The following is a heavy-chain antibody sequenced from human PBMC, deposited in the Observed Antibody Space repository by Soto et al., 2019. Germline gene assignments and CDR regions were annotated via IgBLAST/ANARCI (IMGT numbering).Heavy chain of an antibody. CDR2: ISGSGGST. J-gene: IGHJ4*02. Sequence: DVQLLESGGGLVQPGGSLRLSCAASGFTFSSYAMSWVRQAPGKGLEWVSAISGSGGSTYYADSVKGRFTISRDNSKNTLYLQMNSLRAEDTAVYYCATLTGYPYYFDYWGQGTLVTVSS. D-gene: IGHD3-9*01. CDR1: GFTFSSYA. V-gene: IGHV3-23*01. CDR3: ATLTGYPYYFDY.